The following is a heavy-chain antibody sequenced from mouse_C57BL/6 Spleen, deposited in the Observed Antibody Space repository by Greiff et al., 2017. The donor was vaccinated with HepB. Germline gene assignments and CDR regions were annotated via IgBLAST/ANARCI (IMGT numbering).Heavy chain of an antibody. CDR2: ISSGSSTI. D-gene: IGHD1-1*01. CDR3: ARPVVDAMDY. CDR1: GFTFSDYG. Sequence: EVQRVESGGGLVKPGGSLKLSCAASGFTFSDYGMHWVRQAPEKGLEWVAYISSGSSTIYYADTVKGRFTISRDNAKNTLFLQLTSLRSEDTAMYYCARPVVDAMDYWGQGTSVTVSS. J-gene: IGHJ4*01. V-gene: IGHV5-17*01.